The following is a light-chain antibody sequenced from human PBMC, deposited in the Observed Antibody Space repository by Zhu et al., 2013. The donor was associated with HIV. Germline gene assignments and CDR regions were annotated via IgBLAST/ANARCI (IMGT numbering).Light chain of an antibody. CDR1: QSVKSDY. CDR2: GAS. Sequence: EIVMTQSPVTLSVSPGERATLSCRASQSVKSDYVAWYQQKPGQAPRLLIFGASNRATGISERLSGSGSGTDFSLTISRLEPEDVAVYYCQQYGSLPTFGQGTKVEIK. CDR3: QQYGSLPT. V-gene: IGKV3-20*01. J-gene: IGKJ1*01.